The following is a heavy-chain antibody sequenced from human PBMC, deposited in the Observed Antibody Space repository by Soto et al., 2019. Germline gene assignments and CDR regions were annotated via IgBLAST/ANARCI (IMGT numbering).Heavy chain of an antibody. CDR2: ISHDGSKK. Sequence: HPGGSLRLSCVAPGFAFSSFGMHWVRQAPGKGLEWVAFISHDGSKKKFVDSVKGRFTISRDDSGNTLYLQMNSLRADDTAVYFCAKDWNDANYDYGTDVWGQGTTVTVSS. D-gene: IGHD1-1*01. CDR1: GFAFSSFG. V-gene: IGHV3-30*18. CDR3: AKDWNDANYDYGTDV. J-gene: IGHJ6*02.